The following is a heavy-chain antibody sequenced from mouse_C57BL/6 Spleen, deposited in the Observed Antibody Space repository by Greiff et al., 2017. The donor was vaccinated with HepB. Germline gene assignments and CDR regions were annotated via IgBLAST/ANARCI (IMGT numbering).Heavy chain of an antibody. CDR3: AKKNGSSYGYFDD. Sequence: QVQLKESGPGLVQPSQSLSITCTASGFSLTSYGVHWVRQSPGKGLEWLGVIWRGGSTDYNAAFMSRLSITKDNSKSQVFFKMNSLQADDTAIYYCAKKNGSSYGYFDDWGTGTTVTVSS. D-gene: IGHD1-1*01. CDR1: GFSLTSYG. J-gene: IGHJ1*03. V-gene: IGHV2-5*01. CDR2: IWRGGST.